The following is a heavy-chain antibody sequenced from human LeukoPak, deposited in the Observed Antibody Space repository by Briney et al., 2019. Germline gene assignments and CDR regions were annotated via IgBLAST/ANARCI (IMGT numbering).Heavy chain of an antibody. CDR1: GGSISSSC. J-gene: IGHJ4*02. CDR2: IYYSGST. Sequence: PSETLSLTCTVSGGSISSSCWCWIRQPPGKGLEWIGYIYYSGSTNYNPSLKSRVTISLDTSQNQFSLKLSSVTAADTAVYYCARVGEYYDSSGLDYWGQGTLVTVSS. D-gene: IGHD3-22*01. CDR3: ARVGEYYDSSGLDY. V-gene: IGHV4-59*01.